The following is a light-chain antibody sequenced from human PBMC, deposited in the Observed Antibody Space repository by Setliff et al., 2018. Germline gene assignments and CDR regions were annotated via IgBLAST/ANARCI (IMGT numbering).Light chain of an antibody. Sequence: QSALTQPASVSGSPGQSITISCTGTSRDVGGNKYVSWYQHHPGKAPKLIIYDVTNRPSGVSNRFSGSKSGNTASLTISGLQAEDEADYYCTSYTDITTVFGSGTKVTVL. V-gene: IGLV2-14*03. CDR1: SRDVGGNKY. CDR2: DVT. CDR3: TSYTDITTV. J-gene: IGLJ1*01.